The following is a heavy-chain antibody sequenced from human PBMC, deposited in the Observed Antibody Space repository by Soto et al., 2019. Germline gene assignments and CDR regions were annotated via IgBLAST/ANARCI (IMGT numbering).Heavy chain of an antibody. D-gene: IGHD6-19*01. J-gene: IGHJ4*02. V-gene: IGHV3-30-3*01. CDR3: ATSSGYLNYFDY. CDR2: ISYDGSSE. Sequence: QLHLVESGGGVFRPGEPLRLSGLDSGFPFRTYPMPWVRKAPGKGLEWVALISYDGSSEAYGESVRDRFTVSRDNSKNTLYLQLNSLRPEDTAVYYCATSSGYLNYFDYWGQGTLVTVSS. CDR1: GFPFRTYP.